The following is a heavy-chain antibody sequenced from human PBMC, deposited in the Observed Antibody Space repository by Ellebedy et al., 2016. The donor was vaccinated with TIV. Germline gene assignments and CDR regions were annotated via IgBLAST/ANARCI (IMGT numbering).Heavy chain of an antibody. D-gene: IGHD2-21*01. Sequence: SETLSLTXTVSGGSISSYYWSWVRQQPGKGLEWIGYISYSGSTHYNPSLRSRLTVSLDTSKNQFSLTLRSVTAADTAIYYCARLRDYVFYWGRGTLVTVS. CDR2: ISYSGST. CDR3: ARLRDYVFY. CDR1: GGSISSYY. V-gene: IGHV4-59*06. J-gene: IGHJ4*02.